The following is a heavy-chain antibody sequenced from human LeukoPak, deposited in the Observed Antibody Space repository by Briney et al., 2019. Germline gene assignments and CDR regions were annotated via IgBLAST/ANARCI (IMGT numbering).Heavy chain of an antibody. CDR1: GGSIRSSNW. V-gene: IGHV4-4*02. D-gene: IGHD3-9*01. J-gene: IGHJ5*02. CDR3: ASAPTIRYFDWLLSQNWFDP. Sequence: SGTLSLTCAVSGGSIRSSNWWSWVRQSPGKGLEWIGEIYHSGSTYYNPSLKSRVTISVDTSKNQFSLKLSSVTAADTAVYYCASAPTIRYFDWLLSQNWFDPWGQGTLVTVSS. CDR2: IYHSGST.